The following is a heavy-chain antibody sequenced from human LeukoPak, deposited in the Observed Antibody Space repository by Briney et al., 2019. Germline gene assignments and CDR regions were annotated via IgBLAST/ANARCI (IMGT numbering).Heavy chain of an antibody. CDR2: ISGSGGST. Sequence: GVSLRLSCAAPGFTFSSYAMSWVRQAPGKGLEWVSAISGSGGSTYYADSVKGRFTISRDYSKNTLYLQMNSLRAEDTAVYYCAKVEAARPGGHLVGWGQGTLVTVSS. CDR1: GFTFSSYA. V-gene: IGHV3-23*01. D-gene: IGHD6-6*01. J-gene: IGHJ4*02. CDR3: AKVEAARPGGHLVG.